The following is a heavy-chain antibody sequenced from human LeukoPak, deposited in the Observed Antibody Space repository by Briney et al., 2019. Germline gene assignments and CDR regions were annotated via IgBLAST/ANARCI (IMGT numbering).Heavy chain of an antibody. Sequence: SETLSLTCTVSGGSIRSGGYYWSWIRQHPGKGLEWIGYIYYSGITYYNPSLKSRVTISVDTPKNQFSLKLSSVTAADTAVYYCARDGGYCSGGSCFVGFDYWGQGTLVTVSS. CDR3: ARDGGYCSGGSCFVGFDY. CDR1: GGSIRSGGYY. V-gene: IGHV4-31*03. D-gene: IGHD2-15*01. CDR2: IYYSGIT. J-gene: IGHJ4*02.